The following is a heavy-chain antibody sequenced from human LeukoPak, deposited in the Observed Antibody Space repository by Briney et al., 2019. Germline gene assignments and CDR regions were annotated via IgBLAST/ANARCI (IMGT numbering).Heavy chain of an antibody. CDR3: GKRLTSWELEY. CDR1: GFTFSNYG. J-gene: IGHJ4*02. Sequence: PGGSLRPSCAASGFTFSNYGMHWVRQAPGKGLEWVAVIWSGGTDKYYADSVKGRFTVSRDNSKNTLYLQMNSLRAEDTAVYYCGKRLTSWELEYWGQGTLVTVSS. V-gene: IGHV3-30*02. D-gene: IGHD1-26*01. CDR2: IWSGGTDK.